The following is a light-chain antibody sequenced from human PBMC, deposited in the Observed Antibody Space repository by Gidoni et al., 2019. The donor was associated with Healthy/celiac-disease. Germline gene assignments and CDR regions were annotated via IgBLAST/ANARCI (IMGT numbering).Light chain of an antibody. CDR2: EGS. Sequence: QAALTQSAYVAGSPGQSITISCTGTSSDVWSYNRVSWYQQPPGKAPKLMSDEGSKRPSGVSNRFSGAKASKTASLTTAGLQAEDEADYYCSSYAGSSTVVFGGGTKLTVL. CDR1: SSDVWSYNR. CDR3: SSYAGSSTVV. J-gene: IGLJ2*01. V-gene: IGLV2-23*01.